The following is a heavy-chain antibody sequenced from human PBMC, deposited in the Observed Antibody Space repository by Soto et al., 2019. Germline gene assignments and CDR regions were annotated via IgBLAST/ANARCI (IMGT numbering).Heavy chain of an antibody. CDR1: GGSISSSSYY. D-gene: IGHD1-7*01. Sequence: QLQLQESGPGLVKPSETLSLTCTVSGGSISSSSYYWGWIRQPPGKGLEWIGSIYYSGSTYYNPSLKSRVTISVDTSKNQFSLKLSSVTAADTAVYYCARHPELRHNLDYWGQGTLVTVSS. V-gene: IGHV4-39*01. CDR2: IYYSGST. CDR3: ARHPELRHNLDY. J-gene: IGHJ4*02.